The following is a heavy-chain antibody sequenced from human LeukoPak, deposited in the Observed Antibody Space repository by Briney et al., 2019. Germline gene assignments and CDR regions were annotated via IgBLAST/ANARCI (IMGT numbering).Heavy chain of an antibody. D-gene: IGHD3-22*01. CDR3: ATAYYYDSSGFHYFDD. J-gene: IGHJ4*02. V-gene: IGHV4-39*07. CDR1: GGSISRSSYY. Sequence: SETLSLTCTVSGGSISRSSYYWGWIRQPPGKGLEWIGSIYCGGSTYYNPSLKSRVTISADTSKNQFSLKLTSVTAADTAVYYCATAYYYDSSGFHYFDDWGQGTLVTVSS. CDR2: IYCGGST.